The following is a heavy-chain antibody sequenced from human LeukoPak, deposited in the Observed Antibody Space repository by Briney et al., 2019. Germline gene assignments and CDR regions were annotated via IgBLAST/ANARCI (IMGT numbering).Heavy chain of an antibody. V-gene: IGHV3-69-1*01. J-gene: IGHJ3*02. D-gene: IGHD3-3*01. CDR1: GFTFSTYS. CDR3: AKDRHYDFWSGSSDAFDI. CDR2: ITSSSTI. Sequence: GGSLRLSCAASGFTFSTYSINWVRQAPGKGLEWVSGITSSSTIYYADSVKGRFTISRDNAKNSLYLQMNSLRAEDTAVYYCAKDRHYDFWSGSSDAFDIWGQGTMVTVSS.